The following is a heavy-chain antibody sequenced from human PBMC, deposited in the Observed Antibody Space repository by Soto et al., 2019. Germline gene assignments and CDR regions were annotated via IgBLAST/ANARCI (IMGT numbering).Heavy chain of an antibody. CDR1: GFTFSSYW. CDR3: ACQRWLLPYFDY. CDR2: IKQDGSEK. Sequence: GGSLRLSCAASGFTFSSYWMCWVRQAPGKGLEWVANIKQDGSEKYYVDSVKGRFTISRDNAKNSLYLQMNSLRAEDTAVYYCACQRWLLPYFDYWGQGTLVTVSS. J-gene: IGHJ4*02. D-gene: IGHD5-12*01. V-gene: IGHV3-7*03.